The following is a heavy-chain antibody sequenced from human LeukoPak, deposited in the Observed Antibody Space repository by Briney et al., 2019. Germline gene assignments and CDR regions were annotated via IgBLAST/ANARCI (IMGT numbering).Heavy chain of an antibody. Sequence: HPGGSLRLSCAASGFTFSSYAMSWVRRAPGLGLEWVSAIRGSGGSTYYADSVKGRFTISRDNSKNTLYLQMNSLRAEDTAVYYCAKLGGYSSSWSYYYYYYMDVWGKGTTVTVSS. V-gene: IGHV3-23*01. CDR3: AKLGGYSSSWSYYYYYYMDV. J-gene: IGHJ6*03. CDR1: GFTFSSYA. CDR2: IRGSGGST. D-gene: IGHD6-13*01.